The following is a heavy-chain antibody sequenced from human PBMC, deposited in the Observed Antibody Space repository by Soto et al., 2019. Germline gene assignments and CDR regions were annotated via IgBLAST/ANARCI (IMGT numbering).Heavy chain of an antibody. V-gene: IGHV5-51*01. CDR1: GYSFTSYW. Sequence: PGESLKISCKGSGYSFTSYWIGWVRQMPGKGLEWMGIIYPGDSDTRYSPSFQGQVTISVDKSISTAYLQWSSLKASDTAMYYCARQDYYDSSGYYGGDAFDIWGQGTMVTVS. J-gene: IGHJ3*02. D-gene: IGHD3-22*01. CDR3: ARQDYYDSSGYYGGDAFDI. CDR2: IYPGDSDT.